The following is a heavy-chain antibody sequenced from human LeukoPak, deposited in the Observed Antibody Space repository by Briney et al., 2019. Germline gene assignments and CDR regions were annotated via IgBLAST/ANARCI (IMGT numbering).Heavy chain of an antibody. J-gene: IGHJ4*02. CDR2: IKTDGSDT. V-gene: IGHV3-74*01. D-gene: IGHD4-17*01. CDR3: SKPLGDNGDH. CDR1: GFTFSNYW. Sequence: GGSLRLSCAASGFTFSNYWMHWFRQAPGKGLVWVSRIKTDGSDTGYADSVKGRFTISRDNAKNTLYLQVDSLRAEDTAVYYCSKPLGDNGDHWGRGTLVTVSS.